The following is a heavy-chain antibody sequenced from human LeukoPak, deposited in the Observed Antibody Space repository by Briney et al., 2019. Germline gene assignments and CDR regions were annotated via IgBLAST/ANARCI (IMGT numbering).Heavy chain of an antibody. J-gene: IGHJ6*03. Sequence: ASVKVSCKVSGYTLTELSMHWVRQAPGKGLEWMGGFDPEDGETIYAQKFQGRVTMTEDTSTDTAYMELSSLRSEDTAVYHCARTIHGVYRIMEGVDNDLYYYMDVWGKGTTVTVSS. CDR3: ARTIHGVYRIMEGVDNDLYYYMDV. V-gene: IGHV1-24*01. CDR2: FDPEDGET. D-gene: IGHD6-6*01. CDR1: GYTLTELS.